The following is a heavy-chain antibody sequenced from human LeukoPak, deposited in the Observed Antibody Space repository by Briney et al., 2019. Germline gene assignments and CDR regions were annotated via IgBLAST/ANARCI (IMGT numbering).Heavy chain of an antibody. Sequence: GGSLRLSCAASGFTFSSYGMSWVHQAPGKGLEWVSAISGSGGSTYYADSVKGRFTISRDNSKNTLYLQMNSLRAEDTAVYYCAKGLRGYSGYPANFDYWGQGTLVTVSS. D-gene: IGHD5-12*01. CDR3: AKGLRGYSGYPANFDY. CDR2: ISGSGGST. J-gene: IGHJ4*02. V-gene: IGHV3-23*01. CDR1: GFTFSSYG.